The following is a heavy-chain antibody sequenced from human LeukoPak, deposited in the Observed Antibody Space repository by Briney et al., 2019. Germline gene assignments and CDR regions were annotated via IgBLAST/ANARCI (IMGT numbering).Heavy chain of an antibody. Sequence: ASVKVSCKASGYSFVFFGVSWVRQAPGQRLEWMGWINAGNGNTKYSQKFQGRVTITRDTSASTAYMELSSLRSEDTAVYYCASTSYSSGWYWGQGTLVTVSS. V-gene: IGHV1-3*01. CDR3: ASTSYSSGWY. J-gene: IGHJ4*02. CDR1: GYSFVFFG. CDR2: INAGNGNT. D-gene: IGHD6-19*01.